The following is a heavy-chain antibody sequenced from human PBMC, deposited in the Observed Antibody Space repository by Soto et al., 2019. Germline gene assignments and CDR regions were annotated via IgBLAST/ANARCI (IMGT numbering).Heavy chain of an antibody. Sequence: EVQLLESGGGLVQPGGSLRLSCAASGFTFSSYAMSWVRQAPGKGLEWVSAISGSGGSTYYADSVKGRFTISRDNSKNTLYLQMNSLRAEDTAVYYCAKDLYYDILTGPDAFDIWGQGTMVTVSS. J-gene: IGHJ3*02. CDR2: ISGSGGST. CDR3: AKDLYYDILTGPDAFDI. CDR1: GFTFSSYA. D-gene: IGHD3-9*01. V-gene: IGHV3-23*01.